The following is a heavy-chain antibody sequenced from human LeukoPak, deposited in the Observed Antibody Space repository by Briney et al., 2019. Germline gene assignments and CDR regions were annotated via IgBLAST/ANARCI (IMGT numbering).Heavy chain of an antibody. J-gene: IGHJ5*02. D-gene: IGHD4-17*01. CDR1: GYSISSGYY. CDR2: IYHSGST. Sequence: SETLSLTCTVSGYSISSGYYWGWIRQPPGKGLEWIGSIYHSGSTYYNPSLKSRVTISVDTSKNQFSLKLSSVTAADTAVYYCASGPTVTTLTNWFDPWAREPWSPSPQ. CDR3: ASGPTVTTLTNWFDP. V-gene: IGHV4-38-2*02.